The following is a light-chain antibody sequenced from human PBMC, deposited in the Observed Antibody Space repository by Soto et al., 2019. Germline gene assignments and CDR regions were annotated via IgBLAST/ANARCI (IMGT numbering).Light chain of an antibody. V-gene: IGLV2-8*01. CDR3: SSYAGTNKV. Sequence: QSALAHPPSASGSHGQSVTISCTGTSGDVGGHNFVSWYQFHPGKAPKLIIYEVSKRPSGVPNRFSGSKSDNTASLTVSGIQAEDEADYFCSSYAGTNKVFGGGTKLTVL. CDR2: EVS. CDR1: SGDVGGHNF. J-gene: IGLJ3*02.